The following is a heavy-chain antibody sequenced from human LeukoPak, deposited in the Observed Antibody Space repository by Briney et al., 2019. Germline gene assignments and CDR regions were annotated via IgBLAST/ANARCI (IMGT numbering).Heavy chain of an antibody. CDR1: GFTFSSYA. D-gene: IGHD3-10*01. V-gene: IGHV3-23*01. CDR3: AKWRDYYGSGSSNWFDP. CDR2: ISGSGGST. J-gene: IGHJ5*02. Sequence: GSLRLSRAASGFTFSSYAMSWVRQAPGKGLEWVSAISGSGGSTYYADSVKGRFTISRDNSKNTLYLQMNSLRAEDTAVYYCAKWRDYYGSGSSNWFDPWGQGTLVTVSS.